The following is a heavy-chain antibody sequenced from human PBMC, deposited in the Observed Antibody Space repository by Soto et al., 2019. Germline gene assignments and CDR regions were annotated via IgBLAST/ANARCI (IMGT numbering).Heavy chain of an antibody. CDR1: GFSFSSYW. CDR2: INSDGSST. J-gene: IGHJ4*02. V-gene: IGHV3-74*01. D-gene: IGHD7-27*01. Sequence: GGSLRLSCGASGFSFSSYWMHWVRQAPGKGLVWVSRINSDGSSTSYADSVKGRFTISRDNARDTLYLQMNSLRAEDTAVYYCARETNWGPDYWGQGILVTVSS. CDR3: ARETNWGPDY.